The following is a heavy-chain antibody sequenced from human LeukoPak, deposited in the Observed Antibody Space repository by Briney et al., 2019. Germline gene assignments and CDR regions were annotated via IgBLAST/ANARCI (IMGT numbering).Heavy chain of an antibody. V-gene: IGHV3-21*01. CDR3: ARVIDRYCSVGSCTAFDI. J-gene: IGHJ3*02. CDR1: GFTFSSYS. D-gene: IGHD2-15*01. Sequence: PGGSLRLSCAASGFTFSSYSMNWVRQAPGKGLEWVSSISSSSSYIYYADSVKGRFTIPRDNAKNSLYLQMNSLRAEDTALYYCARVIDRYCSVGSCTAFDIWGQGTMVTVSS. CDR2: ISSSSSYI.